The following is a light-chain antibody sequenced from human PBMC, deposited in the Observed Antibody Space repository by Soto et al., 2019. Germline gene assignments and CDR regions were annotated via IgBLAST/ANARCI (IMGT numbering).Light chain of an antibody. CDR3: QQSYSTPMYT. Sequence: DIQMTQSPSSLSASVGDRVTITCRASQSISSYLNWYQQKPGKAPKLLIYAASSLQSGVHSSFSGSGSGTDFTLTISSLQPEDFATYYCQQSYSTPMYTFGQGTKLEIK. CDR1: QSISSY. V-gene: IGKV1-39*01. J-gene: IGKJ2*01. CDR2: AAS.